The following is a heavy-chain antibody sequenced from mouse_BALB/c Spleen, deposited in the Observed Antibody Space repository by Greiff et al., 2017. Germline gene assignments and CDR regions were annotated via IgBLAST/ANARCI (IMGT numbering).Heavy chain of an antibody. CDR3: VREGTMITFDY. V-gene: IGHV10S3*01. CDR1: GFTFNTNA. Sequence: EVKLVETGGGLVQPKGSLKLSCAASGFTFNTNAMNWVRQAPGKGLEWVARIRSKSNNYATYYADSVKDRFTISRDDSQSMLYLQMNNLKTEDTAMYYCVREGTMITFDYWGQGTTLTVSS. J-gene: IGHJ2*01. D-gene: IGHD2-4*01. CDR2: IRSKSNNYAT.